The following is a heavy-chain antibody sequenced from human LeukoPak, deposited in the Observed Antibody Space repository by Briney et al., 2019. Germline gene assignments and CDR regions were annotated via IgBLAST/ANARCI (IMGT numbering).Heavy chain of an antibody. CDR3: ARVLGGSGSYYFRY. D-gene: IGHD1-26*01. CDR1: GFTFSSYE. CDR2: ISDTGSTI. J-gene: IGHJ4*02. Sequence: GGSLRLSCAASGFTFSSYELNWVRQAPGKGLEWVSYISDTGSTIYYADSVEGRFTISRDNAKNSLYLQMNSLRAEDTAVYYCARVLGGSGSYYFRYWGQGTLVTVSS. V-gene: IGHV3-48*03.